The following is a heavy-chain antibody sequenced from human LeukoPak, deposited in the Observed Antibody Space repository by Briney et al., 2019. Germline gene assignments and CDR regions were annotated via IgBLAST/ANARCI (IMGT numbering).Heavy chain of an antibody. Sequence: PSETLSLTCNVSGHSINSNNYYWGWIRQPPGKGLEWIGTIYSTESTYYSASLRSRVTMSVDTSKNQFSLKLSSVTAADTAVYYCARSTYYYDSSGYFVGYFQHWGQGTLVTVSS. CDR3: ARSTYYYDSSGYFVGYFQH. CDR2: IYSTEST. V-gene: IGHV4-39*07. CDR1: GHSINSNNYY. D-gene: IGHD3-22*01. J-gene: IGHJ1*01.